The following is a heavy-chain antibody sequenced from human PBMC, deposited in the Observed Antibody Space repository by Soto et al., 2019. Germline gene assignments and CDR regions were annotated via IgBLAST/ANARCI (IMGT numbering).Heavy chain of an antibody. V-gene: IGHV3-72*01. D-gene: IGHD2-2*01. Sequence: PGGSLRLSCAASGFTFNNHYIDWVRQAPGKGLEWVGRTRNKANSFTTHYAASVKGRFTISRDDSKRSIYLQMNNLKTEDTAVYYCARSGSSTSCYDHWSQGTLVTVSS. CDR3: ARSGSSTSCYDH. CDR2: TRNKANSFTT. CDR1: GFTFNNHY. J-gene: IGHJ1*01.